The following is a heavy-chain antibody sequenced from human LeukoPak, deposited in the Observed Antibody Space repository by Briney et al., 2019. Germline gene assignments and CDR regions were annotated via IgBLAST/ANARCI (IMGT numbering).Heavy chain of an antibody. CDR1: GFTFSSYA. CDR3: AKDARGIVGARGAFDY. J-gene: IGHJ4*02. CDR2: ISGSGGST. Sequence: GGSLRLSCAASGFTFSSYAMSWVRQAPGKGLEWVSAISGSGGSTYYAGSVKGRFTISRDNSKNTLYLQMNSLRAEDTAVYYCAKDARGIVGARGAFDYWGQGTLVTVSS. V-gene: IGHV3-23*01. D-gene: IGHD1-26*01.